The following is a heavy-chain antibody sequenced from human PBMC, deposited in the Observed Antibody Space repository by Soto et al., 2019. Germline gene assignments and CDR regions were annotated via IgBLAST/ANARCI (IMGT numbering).Heavy chain of an antibody. CDR1: GFTFSSYA. V-gene: IGHV3-23*01. CDR3: AKEPNYGDYVGYFDL. Sequence: GESLKISCAASGFTFSSYAMSWVRQAPGKGLEWVSAISGSGGSTYYADSVKGRFTISRDNSKNTLYLQMNSLRAEDTAVYYCAKEPNYGDYVGYFDLWGRGTLVTVSS. D-gene: IGHD4-17*01. J-gene: IGHJ2*01. CDR2: ISGSGGST.